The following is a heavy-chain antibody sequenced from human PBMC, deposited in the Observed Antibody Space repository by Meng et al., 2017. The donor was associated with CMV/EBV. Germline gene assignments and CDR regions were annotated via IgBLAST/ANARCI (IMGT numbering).Heavy chain of an antibody. CDR1: GFTFSSYA. V-gene: IGHV3-30*04. Sequence: GESLKISCAASGFTFSSYAMHWVRQAPGKGLEWVAVISYDGSNKYYADSVKGRFTISRDNSKNTLYLQMNSLRAEDTAVYYCARDSRIVVVLDGMDVRGQGTTVTVSS. J-gene: IGHJ6*02. CDR3: ARDSRIVVVLDGMDV. CDR2: ISYDGSNK. D-gene: IGHD2-2*01.